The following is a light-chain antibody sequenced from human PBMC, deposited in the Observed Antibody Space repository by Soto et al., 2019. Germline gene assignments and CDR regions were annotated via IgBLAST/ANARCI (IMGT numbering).Light chain of an antibody. Sequence: QSALTQPASVSGSPGQSITISCTGTSSDVGAYNFVSWYQQQSGKAPKLIIHEVSNRPSGVSNRFSGSKSDNTASLTISGLQAEDEADYYCSSYTRSRAYVFGIGTKVTVL. CDR3: SSYTRSRAYV. CDR2: EVS. V-gene: IGLV2-14*01. CDR1: SSDVGAYNF. J-gene: IGLJ1*01.